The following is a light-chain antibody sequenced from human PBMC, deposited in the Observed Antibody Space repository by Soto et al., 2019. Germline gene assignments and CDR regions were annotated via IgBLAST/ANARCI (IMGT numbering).Light chain of an antibody. J-gene: IGKJ4*01. Sequence: ETVMTQSPATLSVSPGEGATLSCRATESINQNLAWYQQKPGQAPRLLIHGASYRDTGIPDRFSGRGSGTEFTLAISRLQTEDFAVYYCQQYNTWPLTFGGGTKVEIK. V-gene: IGKV3-15*01. CDR3: QQYNTWPLT. CDR2: GAS. CDR1: ESINQN.